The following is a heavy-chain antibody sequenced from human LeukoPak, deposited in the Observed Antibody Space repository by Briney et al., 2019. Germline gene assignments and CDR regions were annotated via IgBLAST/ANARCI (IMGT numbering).Heavy chain of an antibody. V-gene: IGHV4-4*07. J-gene: IGHJ6*03. CDR3: ARGIDFEWELPDYYYMDV. D-gene: IGHD1-26*01. Sequence: PSETLSLTCTVSGGSISSYYWSWIRQPAGKGLEWIGRIYTSGSTNYNPSLKSRVTMSVDTSKNQFSLKLSSVTAADTAVYYCARGIDFEWELPDYYYMDVWGKGTTVTVSS. CDR2: IYTSGST. CDR1: GGSISSYY.